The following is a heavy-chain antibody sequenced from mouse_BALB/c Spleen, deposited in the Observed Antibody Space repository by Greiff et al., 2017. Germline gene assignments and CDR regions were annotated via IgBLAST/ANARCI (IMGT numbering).Heavy chain of an antibody. CDR1: GYSITSDYA. Sequence: VQLKESGPGLVKPSQSLSLTCTVTGYSITSDYAWNWIRQFPGNKLEWMGYISYSGSTSYNPSLKSRISITRDTSKNQFFLQLNSVTTEDTATYYCAREGVRRGDYAMDYWGQGTSVTVSS. V-gene: IGHV3-2*02. CDR3: AREGVRRGDYAMDY. CDR2: ISYSGST. J-gene: IGHJ4*01. D-gene: IGHD2-14*01.